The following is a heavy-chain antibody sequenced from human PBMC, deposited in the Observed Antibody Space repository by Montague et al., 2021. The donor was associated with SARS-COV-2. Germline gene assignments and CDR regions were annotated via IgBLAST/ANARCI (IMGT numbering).Heavy chain of an antibody. CDR1: GTSFSGYY. D-gene: IGHD3-10*01. CDR3: ARLRDGVVPSPILGVGPYYSYYYRDV. Sequence: SETLSLTCAVHGTSFSGYYWNWIRQPPGKGLEWIGEINHGGSTKYSPSLKSRLTISAATSKNQFSLKLTSVAAADTAVYYCARLRDGVVPSPILGVGPYYSYYYRDVWGRGTTVTVSS. CDR2: INHGGST. J-gene: IGHJ6*03. V-gene: IGHV4-34*01.